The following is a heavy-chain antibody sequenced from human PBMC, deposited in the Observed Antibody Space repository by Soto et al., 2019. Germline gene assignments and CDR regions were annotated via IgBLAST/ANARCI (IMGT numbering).Heavy chain of an antibody. Sequence: SVKVSCKASGGTFSSYAISWVRQAPGQGLEWMGGIIPIFGTTNYAQKIHGRVTITADESTSTAYMEVSSLRSEDTAVYYCATEARGAPASYYFDYWGQGTLVTVSS. V-gene: IGHV1-69*13. CDR1: GGTFSSYA. CDR3: ATEARGAPASYYFDY. CDR2: IIPIFGTT. D-gene: IGHD2-2*01. J-gene: IGHJ4*02.